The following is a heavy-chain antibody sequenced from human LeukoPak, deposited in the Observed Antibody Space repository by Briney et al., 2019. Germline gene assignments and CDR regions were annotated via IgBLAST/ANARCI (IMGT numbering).Heavy chain of an antibody. CDR1: GGSISSYY. V-gene: IGHV4-59*13. D-gene: IGHD1-26*01. Sequence: SETLSLTCTVSGGSISSYYWSWIRQPPGKGLEWIGYIYYSGSTNYNPSLKSRVTISVDTSKNQFSLKLSSVTAADTAVYYCARGDRASSLGDAFDIWGQGTMVTVSS. J-gene: IGHJ3*02. CDR2: IYYSGST. CDR3: ARGDRASSLGDAFDI.